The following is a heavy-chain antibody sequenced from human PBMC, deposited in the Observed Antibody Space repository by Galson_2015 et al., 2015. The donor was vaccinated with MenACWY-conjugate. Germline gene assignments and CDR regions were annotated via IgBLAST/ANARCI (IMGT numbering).Heavy chain of an antibody. V-gene: IGHV3-15*07. CDR2: IKSKTDGGTT. J-gene: IGHJ4*02. CDR1: GFTFSNAW. Sequence: SLRLSCAASGFTFSNAWMNWVRQAPGKGLEWVGRIKSKTDGGTTDYAAPVKGRFTISRDDSKNTLYLQMNSLKTEDTAVYYCTTPTINYYGSSGYRIEIDYWGQGTLVTVSS. CDR3: TTPTINYYGSSGYRIEIDY. D-gene: IGHD3-22*01.